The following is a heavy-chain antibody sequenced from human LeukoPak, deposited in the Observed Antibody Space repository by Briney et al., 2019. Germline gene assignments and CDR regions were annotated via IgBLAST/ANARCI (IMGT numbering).Heavy chain of an antibody. D-gene: IGHD3-9*01. V-gene: IGHV4-59*01. J-gene: IGHJ5*02. CDR2: IYYSGST. Sequence: TSETLSLTCTVSGGSISNYYWSWIRQPPGKGLEWIGYIYYSGSTNYNPSLKSRVTISIDTSKNQFSLKLSSVTAADTAVYYCASLLTGYLGNWFDPWGQGTLVTVSS. CDR3: ASLLTGYLGNWFDP. CDR1: GGSISNYY.